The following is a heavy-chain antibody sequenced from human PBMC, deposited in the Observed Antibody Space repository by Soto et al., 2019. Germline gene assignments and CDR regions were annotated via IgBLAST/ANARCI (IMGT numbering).Heavy chain of an antibody. CDR2: IYHSGST. D-gene: IGHD3-3*01. CDR3: ASSDRYDFWSGYKGNYYYYGMDV. V-gene: IGHV4-4*02. J-gene: IGHJ6*02. Sequence: SETLSLTCAVSGGSISSSNWWSWVRQPPGKGLEWIGEIYHSGSTNYNPSLKSRVTISVDKSKNQFSLKLSSVTAADTAVYYCASSDRYDFWSGYKGNYYYYGMDVWGQGTTVTVSS. CDR1: GGSISSSNW.